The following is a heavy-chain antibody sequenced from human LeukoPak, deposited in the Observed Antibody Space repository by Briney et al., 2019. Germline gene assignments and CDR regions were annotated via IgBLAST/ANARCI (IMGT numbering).Heavy chain of an antibody. J-gene: IGHJ4*02. Sequence: GGSLRLSCAASGFTFSDSYMTWVRQAPGKGVEWVAYISGSGHDINYSESAKGRLTISRDNAKNSLYLQMNSLRAEDTAVYYCARGGPIGTVVYPDYWGQGTLVTVSS. CDR3: ARGGPIGTVVYPDY. CDR1: GFTFSDSY. D-gene: IGHD4-23*01. V-gene: IGHV3-11*04. CDR2: ISGSGHDI.